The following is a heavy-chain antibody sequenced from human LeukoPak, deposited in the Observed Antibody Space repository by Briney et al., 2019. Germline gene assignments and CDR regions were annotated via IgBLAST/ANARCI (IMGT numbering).Heavy chain of an antibody. CDR1: GFTFSSYA. CDR3: ARDSRITIFGVVIFNYFDY. CDR2: IKQDGSEK. V-gene: IGHV3-7*01. D-gene: IGHD3-3*01. Sequence: GGSLRLSCAASGFTFSSYAMSWVRQAPGKGLEWVANIKQDGSEKYYVDSVKGQFTISRDNAKNSLYLQMNSLRAEDTAVYYCARDSRITIFGVVIFNYFDYWGQGTLVTVSS. J-gene: IGHJ4*02.